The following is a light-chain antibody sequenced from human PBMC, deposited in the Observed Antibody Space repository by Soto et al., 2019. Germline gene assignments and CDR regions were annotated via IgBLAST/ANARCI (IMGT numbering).Light chain of an antibody. CDR2: GAS. CDR3: QQYDTSAT. Sequence: EIALTQSPGTLSLSPGERATLSCRASQRVSASYLAWYQQKPGQAPRLLIYGASSRATGFPDRFSGSGSGTDFTLTISRLEPEDFAVYYCQQYDTSATFGQGTKVDIK. CDR1: QRVSASY. V-gene: IGKV3-20*01. J-gene: IGKJ2*01.